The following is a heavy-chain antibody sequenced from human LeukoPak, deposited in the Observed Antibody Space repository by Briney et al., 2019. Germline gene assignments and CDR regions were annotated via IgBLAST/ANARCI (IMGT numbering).Heavy chain of an antibody. CDR2: MNPNSGNT. Sequence: ASVKVSCKASGYTFTSYDINWVRQATGQGLEWMVWMNPNSGNTGYAQKFQGRVTITRNTSISTAYMELSSLRSEDTAVYYCARARYYDYVWGSYRYFDYWGQGTLVTVSS. V-gene: IGHV1-8*03. CDR3: ARARYYDYVWGSYRYFDY. CDR1: GYTFTSYD. D-gene: IGHD3-16*02. J-gene: IGHJ4*02.